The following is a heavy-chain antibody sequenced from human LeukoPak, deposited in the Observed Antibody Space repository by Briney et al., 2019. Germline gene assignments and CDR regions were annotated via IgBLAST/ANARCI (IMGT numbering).Heavy chain of an antibody. D-gene: IGHD1-14*01. Sequence: GGSLRLSCAASGFTFSSYEMNWVRQAPGKGLEWVSYISGSGSTIYYADSVQGRFTISRDNAQNSLYLQMSSLRAEDTAVYYCARNVYNFDYWGQGTLVTVSP. J-gene: IGHJ4*02. CDR3: ARNVYNFDY. CDR1: GFTFSSYE. CDR2: ISGSGSTI. V-gene: IGHV3-48*03.